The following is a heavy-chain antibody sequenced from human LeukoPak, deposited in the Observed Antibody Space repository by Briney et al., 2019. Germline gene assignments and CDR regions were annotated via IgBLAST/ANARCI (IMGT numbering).Heavy chain of an antibody. Sequence: GASVKVSCKASGYTFSNYGISWVRQAPGQGLEWMGWISANSGYTKYAQKFQGRVTMTTDTSTTTAYMEVKSLRSDDTAVFYCARDGGYSSGSSDYWGQGTMVTVSS. V-gene: IGHV1-18*01. CDR3: ARDGGYSSGSSDY. CDR1: GYTFSNYG. J-gene: IGHJ4*02. D-gene: IGHD6-19*01. CDR2: ISANSGYT.